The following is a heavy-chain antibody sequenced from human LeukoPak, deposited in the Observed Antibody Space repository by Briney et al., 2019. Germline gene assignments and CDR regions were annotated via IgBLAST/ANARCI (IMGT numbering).Heavy chain of an antibody. Sequence: GSLRLSCAASGFTFSDNWMNWVRQAPGKGLVWVSYIDNDGSKTNYADSVKGRFTISRDNAKNTLYLQMNSLRDEDTAVYYCATRLRQQASNWGQGTLVTVSS. CDR3: ATRLRQQASN. J-gene: IGHJ1*01. CDR2: IDNDGSKT. CDR1: GFTFSDNW. V-gene: IGHV3-74*01. D-gene: IGHD5-12*01.